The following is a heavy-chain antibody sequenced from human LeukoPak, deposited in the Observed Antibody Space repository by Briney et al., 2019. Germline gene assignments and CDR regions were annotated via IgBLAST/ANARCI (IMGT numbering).Heavy chain of an antibody. CDR3: ARYYYGSGSFGRWFDP. Sequence: SETLSLTCAVYGGSFSGYYWSWIRQPPGKGLEWIGEINHSGSTNYNPSLKSRVTISVDASKNQFSLKLSSVTAADTAVYYCARYYYGSGSFGRWFDPWGQGTLVTVSS. CDR2: INHSGST. CDR1: GGSFSGYY. D-gene: IGHD3-10*01. J-gene: IGHJ5*02. V-gene: IGHV4-34*01.